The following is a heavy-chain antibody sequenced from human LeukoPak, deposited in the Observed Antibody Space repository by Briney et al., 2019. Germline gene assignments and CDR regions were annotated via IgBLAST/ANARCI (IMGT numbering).Heavy chain of an antibody. V-gene: IGHV3-64*01. D-gene: IGHD4-17*01. Sequence: GGSLRLSCAASGFTFSSYAMHWVRQAPGKGLEYVSAISSNGGSTYYANSVKGRFAVSRDNIKNALYLEMNSLRDEDTAVYYCAREHGNYFRYWGQGTLVTVSS. CDR2: ISSNGGST. J-gene: IGHJ4*02. CDR3: AREHGNYFRY. CDR1: GFTFSSYA.